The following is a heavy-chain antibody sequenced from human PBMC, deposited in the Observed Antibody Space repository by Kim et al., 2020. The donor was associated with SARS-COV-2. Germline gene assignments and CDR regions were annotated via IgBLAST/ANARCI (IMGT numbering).Heavy chain of an antibody. J-gene: IGHJ3*02. CDR1: GFTFSDSA. CDR2: IRSKVNGYAK. D-gene: IGHD1-1*01. Sequence: GGSLRLSCGASGFTFSDSAMHWVRRASGKGLELVGRIRSKVNGYAKAYSAAVRGRFTSSSDDSRNTAHLHMNSLKTDDTAVYYCPRVAGSTLSFWDACD. V-gene: IGHV3-73*01. CDR3: PRVAGSTLSFWDACD.